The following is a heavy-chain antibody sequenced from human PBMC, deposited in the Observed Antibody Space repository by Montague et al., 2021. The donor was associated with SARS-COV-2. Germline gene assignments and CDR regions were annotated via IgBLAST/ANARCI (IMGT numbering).Heavy chain of an antibody. J-gene: IGHJ5*02. CDR1: GDSITSYH. D-gene: IGHD3-22*01. CDR2: IYYSGST. CDR3: ARDSSGGYNWFDP. V-gene: IGHV4-59*01. Sequence: SETLSLSCTVSGDSITSYHWSWIRQPPGKGLEWIGNIYYSGSTSYNPSLKSRVTILVDTSKNQFSLELTSLTAADTAVYYCARDSSGGYNWFDPWGQGTLVDVSS.